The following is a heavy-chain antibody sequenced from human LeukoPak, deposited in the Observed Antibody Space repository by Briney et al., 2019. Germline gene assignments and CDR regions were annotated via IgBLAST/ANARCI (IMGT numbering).Heavy chain of an antibody. CDR1: GGSISSYY. CDR2: IYYSGST. V-gene: IGHV4-59*01. D-gene: IGHD3-22*01. CDR3: ARDPHTHGYYDSSLRAWYFDY. Sequence: PSETLSLTCTVSGGSISSYYWSWIRQPPGKGLEWFGYIYYSGSTNYNPSLKSRVTISVATSKNQFPLKLSSVTAADTAVYYCARDPHTHGYYDSSLRAWYFDYWGQGTLVTVSS. J-gene: IGHJ4*02.